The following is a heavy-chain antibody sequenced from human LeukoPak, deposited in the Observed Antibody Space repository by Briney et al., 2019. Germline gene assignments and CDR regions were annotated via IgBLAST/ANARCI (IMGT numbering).Heavy chain of an antibody. CDR3: ARDYSGYDYFDS. V-gene: IGHV4-31*03. J-gene: IGHJ4*02. Sequence: SETLSLTCTVSGGSISSGGSYWSWIRQHPEKGLEWIGYISYSGSAYYNPSLKSRITMSVDTSKNPFSLKLSSVTAADTAVYYCARDYSGYDYFDSWGQGTLVTVSS. D-gene: IGHD5-12*01. CDR2: ISYSGSA. CDR1: GGSISSGGSY.